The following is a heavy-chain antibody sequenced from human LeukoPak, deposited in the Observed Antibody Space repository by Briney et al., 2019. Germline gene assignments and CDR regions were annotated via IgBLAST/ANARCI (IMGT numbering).Heavy chain of an antibody. Sequence: SETLSLTCAVYGGSFSGYYWSWIRQPPGKGLEWIGAINHSGPTNYNPSLKSRDTISVDTSRNQHSLKLSSVTAADTAVYYCATLPRGTQPPDYFHHWGQGTLVTVSS. CDR2: INHSGPT. CDR1: GGSFSGYY. D-gene: IGHD1-1*01. V-gene: IGHV4-34*01. CDR3: ATLPRGTQPPDYFHH. J-gene: IGHJ1*01.